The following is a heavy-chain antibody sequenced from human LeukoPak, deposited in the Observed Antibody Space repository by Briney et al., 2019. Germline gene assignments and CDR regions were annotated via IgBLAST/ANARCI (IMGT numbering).Heavy chain of an antibody. CDR2: ISYDGSNK. V-gene: IGHV3-30*04. J-gene: IGHJ6*02. CDR1: GFTFSSYA. Sequence: GGSLRLSCAASGFTFSSYAMHWVRQAPGKGLEWVAVISYDGSNKYYADSVKGRFTISRDNSKNTLYLQMNSLRAEDTAVYYCAKDIRGATVTDYGMDVWGQGTTVTVSS. D-gene: IGHD4-17*01. CDR3: AKDIRGATVTDYGMDV.